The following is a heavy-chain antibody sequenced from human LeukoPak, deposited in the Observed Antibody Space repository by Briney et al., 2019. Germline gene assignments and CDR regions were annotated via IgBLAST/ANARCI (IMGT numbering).Heavy chain of an antibody. D-gene: IGHD6-19*01. CDR3: ARAESSSGWYYFDY. Sequence: GGSLRLSCAASGFTFSSYAMSWVRQAPGKGLEWVSAISGSGGSTYYADSVKGRFTISRDNSKNTLYLQMNSLRAEDTAVYYCARAESSSGWYYFDYWGQGTLVTVSS. CDR1: GFTFSSYA. CDR2: ISGSGGST. J-gene: IGHJ4*02. V-gene: IGHV3-23*01.